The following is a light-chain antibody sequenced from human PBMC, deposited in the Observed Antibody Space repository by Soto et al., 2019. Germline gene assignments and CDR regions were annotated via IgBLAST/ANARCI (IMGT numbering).Light chain of an antibody. CDR3: QTWGTGFQV. J-gene: IGLJ2*01. Sequence: QLVLTQSPSASASLGASVKLTCTLSSDHSRYAIAWHQQQPEKGPRFLMKFNSDGSHNKGDGIPDRFSGSSSGAERYLTISSLQSEDEADYYCQTWGTGFQVFGGGTKLTVL. CDR1: SDHSRYA. V-gene: IGLV4-69*01. CDR2: FNSDGSH.